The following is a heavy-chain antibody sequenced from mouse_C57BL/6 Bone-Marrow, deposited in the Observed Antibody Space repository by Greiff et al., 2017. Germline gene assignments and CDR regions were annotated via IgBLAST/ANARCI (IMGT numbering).Heavy chain of an antibody. J-gene: IGHJ1*03. CDR3: ALYDGDCYWDFDV. D-gene: IGHD2-3*01. CDR2: IDPSDGYT. V-gene: IGHV1-50*01. Sequence: VQLQQPGAELVKPGASVKLSCKASGYTFTSYWMQWVKQRPGQGLEWIGEIDPSDGYTNYNQKFKGKATLTVDTSSSTAYMQLSSLTSEDSAVYYCALYDGDCYWDFDVWGRGTTVTVSS. CDR1: GYTFTSYW.